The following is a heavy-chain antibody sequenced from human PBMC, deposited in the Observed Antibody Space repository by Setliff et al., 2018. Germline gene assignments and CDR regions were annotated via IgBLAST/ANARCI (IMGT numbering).Heavy chain of an antibody. CDR1: GYTFTGYY. J-gene: IGHJ5*02. D-gene: IGHD6-19*01. V-gene: IGHV1-2*06. CDR3: AREEVGRYSSGWYISSDSWFDP. Sequence: ASVKVSCKASGYTFTGYYMHWVRQAPGQGLEWMGRINPNSGGTNYAQKSQGRVTMTRDTSISTAYMELSRLRSDDTAVYYCAREEVGRYSSGWYISSDSWFDPWGQGTLVTVSS. CDR2: INPNSGGT.